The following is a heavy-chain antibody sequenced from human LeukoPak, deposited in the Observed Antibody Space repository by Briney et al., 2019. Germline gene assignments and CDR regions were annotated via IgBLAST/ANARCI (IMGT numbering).Heavy chain of an antibody. J-gene: IGHJ4*02. V-gene: IGHV3-48*01. CDR1: GFTFSSYS. CDR2: ISYSSSII. Sequence: GGSLRLSCAASGFTFSSYSMRWVRQAPGKGLEWLSYISYSSSIIFYADSVKGRLTISRDNARNSLYLQMNRLRAEDTAVYDCARDFFDGWGQGTLVTVSS. CDR3: ARDFFDG.